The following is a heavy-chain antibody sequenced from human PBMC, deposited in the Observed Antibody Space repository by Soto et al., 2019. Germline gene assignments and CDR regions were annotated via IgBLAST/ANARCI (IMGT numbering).Heavy chain of an antibody. CDR2: INHSGST. CDR3: AARLSYGKGFDY. D-gene: IGHD4-17*01. J-gene: IGHJ4*02. CDR1: GGSFSGYY. V-gene: IGHV4-34*01. Sequence: QTLSLTCAVYGGSFSGYYWSWIRQPPGKGLEWIGEINHSGSTNYNPSLKSRVTISVDTSKNQFSLKLSSVTAADTAVYYCAARLSYGKGFDYWGQGTLVTVSS.